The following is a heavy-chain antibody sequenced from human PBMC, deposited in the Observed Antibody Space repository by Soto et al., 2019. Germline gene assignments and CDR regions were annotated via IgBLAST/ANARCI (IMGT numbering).Heavy chain of an antibody. CDR3: ARVEPTTVYGMDV. Sequence: ASVKVSCKASGYTFTGYYMHWVRQAPGQGLEWMGWINPNSGGTNYAQKFQGWVTMTRDTSISTAYMELSRLRSDDTAVYYCARVEPTTVYGMDVWGQGTTVTVSS. CDR1: GYTFTGYY. CDR2: INPNSGGT. V-gene: IGHV1-2*04. D-gene: IGHD1-1*01. J-gene: IGHJ6*02.